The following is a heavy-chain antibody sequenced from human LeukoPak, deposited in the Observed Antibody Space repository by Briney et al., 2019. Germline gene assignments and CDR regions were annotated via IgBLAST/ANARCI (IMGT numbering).Heavy chain of an antibody. CDR2: IYYSGST. Sequence: SETLSLTCTVSGGSISSSSYYWGWIRQPPGKGLEWIGSIYYSGSTYYNPSLKSRVTISVDTSKNQFSLKLSSVTAADTAVYYCARLTGAAAAAYYFDYWGQGTLVTVSS. CDR3: ARLTGAAAAAYYFDY. D-gene: IGHD6-13*01. J-gene: IGHJ4*02. V-gene: IGHV4-39*01. CDR1: GGSISSSSYY.